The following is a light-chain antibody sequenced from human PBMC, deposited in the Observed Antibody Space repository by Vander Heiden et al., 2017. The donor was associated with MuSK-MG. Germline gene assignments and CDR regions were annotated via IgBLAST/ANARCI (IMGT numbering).Light chain of an antibody. V-gene: IGKV3-11*01. CDR1: QSVDTY. CDR3: QQRAYWPLT. J-gene: IGKJ4*01. Sequence: ELVLTQSPATLSLSPGERATLSCRASQSVDTYLAWFQQTPGQAPRLLIYDASTRASGTPARFSGRGSGTDFTLTISSLEPEDFAVFYCQQRAYWPLTFGGGTKVE. CDR2: DAS.